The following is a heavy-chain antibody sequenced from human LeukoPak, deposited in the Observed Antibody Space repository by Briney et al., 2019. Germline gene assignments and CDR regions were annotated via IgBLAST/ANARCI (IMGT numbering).Heavy chain of an antibody. V-gene: IGHV3-23*01. D-gene: IGHD6-19*01. CDR1: GFTLSNYA. CDR2: ICGGGDRA. Sequence: GGSLRLSCAPSGFTLSNYAMSWVRQAPGGGVEWVSIICGGGDRAYYADSVKGLFTISRDNSKNTMYLQMSSLRADDTAIYYCAKGGWAGRSIDSWGQGTLVTVSS. CDR3: AKGGWAGRSIDS. J-gene: IGHJ4*02.